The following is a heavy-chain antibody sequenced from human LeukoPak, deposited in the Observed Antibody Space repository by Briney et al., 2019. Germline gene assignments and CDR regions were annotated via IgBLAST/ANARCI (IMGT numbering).Heavy chain of an antibody. CDR3: GRFGYVAAVDS. Sequence: QAGGSLRLSCTASGFTFSSYWMTWVRQAPGKGLERVANIEPAGSATYYVDSVKGRFTISRDNAKNLLYLQMNSLRAEDSAVYHCGRFGYVAAVDSRGQGALVTVSS. CDR2: IEPAGSAT. V-gene: IGHV3-7*01. J-gene: IGHJ4*02. CDR1: GFTFSSYW. D-gene: IGHD2-15*01.